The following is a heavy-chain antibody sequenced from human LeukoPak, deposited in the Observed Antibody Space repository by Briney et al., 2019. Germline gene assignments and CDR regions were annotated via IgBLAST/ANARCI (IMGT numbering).Heavy chain of an antibody. Sequence: PGGSLRLSCAASGFTFSNYGMPWFRQAPGKGLEGVANITQDGSEKNYVDSVKGRFTISRDNAKNSLYLQMNSLRAEDTAVYYCATRSSHTSSWYVYLFWDYWGQGALVTVSS. CDR2: ITQDGSEK. V-gene: IGHV3-7*01. J-gene: IGHJ4*02. D-gene: IGHD6-13*01. CDR1: GFTFSNYG. CDR3: ATRSSHTSSWYVYLFWDY.